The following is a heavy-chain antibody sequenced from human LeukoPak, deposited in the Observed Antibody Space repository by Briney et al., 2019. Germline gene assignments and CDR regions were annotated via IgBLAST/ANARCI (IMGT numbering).Heavy chain of an antibody. J-gene: IGHJ4*02. D-gene: IGHD6-6*01. V-gene: IGHV1-18*01. Sequence: ASVKVSCKASGYTLTSYGISWVRQAPGQGLEWMGWISAYNGNTNYAQKLQGGVTMTTDTSTSTAYMELRSLRSDDTAVYYCARDPWSIAARPGLFDYWGQGTLVTVSS. CDR1: GYTLTSYG. CDR3: ARDPWSIAARPGLFDY. CDR2: ISAYNGNT.